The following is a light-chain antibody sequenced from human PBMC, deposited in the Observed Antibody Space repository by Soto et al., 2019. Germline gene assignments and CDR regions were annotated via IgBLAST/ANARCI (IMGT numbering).Light chain of an antibody. J-gene: IGLJ3*02. CDR2: SNN. CDR1: SGDIGSYNR. CDR3: AAWDDSLSGWV. V-gene: IGLV1-47*02. Sequence: QSVLTQPASVSGSPGQSITISCTGTSGDIGSYNRVSWYQQHPGKAPKLLIYSNNQRPSGVPDRFSGSKSGTSASLAISGLRSEDEADYYCAAWDDSLSGWVFGGGTKLTVL.